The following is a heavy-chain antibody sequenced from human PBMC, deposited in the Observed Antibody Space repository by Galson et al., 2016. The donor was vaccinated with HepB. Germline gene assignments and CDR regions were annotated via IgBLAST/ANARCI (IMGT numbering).Heavy chain of an antibody. CDR2: TNPNGVGT. J-gene: IGHJ5*01. CDR3: ARTAGVAAVLDS. D-gene: IGHD6-19*01. Sequence: SCKASGYSFTSYYIQWLRQAPGQGFEWLGITNPNGVGTSYAQKFQGRVTMTFNTSTSTVFMTLTSLTPDDTALYYCARTAGVAAVLDSWGQGTLLIVSS. CDR1: GYSFTSYY. V-gene: IGHV1-46*01.